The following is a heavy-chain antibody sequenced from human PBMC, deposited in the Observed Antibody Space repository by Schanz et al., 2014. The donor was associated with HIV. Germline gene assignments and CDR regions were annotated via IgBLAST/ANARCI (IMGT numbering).Heavy chain of an antibody. CDR1: GFTFRSYA. J-gene: IGHJ6*02. CDR3: AKDLGSSGWYENYYGMDV. D-gene: IGHD6-19*01. Sequence: QVQLVESGGGVVQPGRSLRLSCEASGFTFRSYAMHWVRQAPGKGLEWVAVISDDGSKKYYADSLKGRFAISRDQSTNTLYLQMNSLTAEDTAVYYCAKDLGSSGWYENYYGMDVWGQGTTVTVSS. CDR2: ISDDGSKK. V-gene: IGHV3-30*18.